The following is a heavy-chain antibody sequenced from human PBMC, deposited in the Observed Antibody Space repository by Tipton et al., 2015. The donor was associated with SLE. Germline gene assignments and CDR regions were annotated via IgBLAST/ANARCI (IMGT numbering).Heavy chain of an antibody. Sequence: TLSLTCTVSSGSISSYYWSWIRQPPGKGLEWIGSVYYTGTTNHNPALKSRVSISVDTSTTQFSLRLSSATAADTAVYYCARVGHGFDDSGYNSHYYYYRDVWGKGTTVTVSS. CDR2: VYYTGTT. CDR1: SGSISSYY. D-gene: IGHD3-22*01. V-gene: IGHV4-59*01. CDR3: ARVGHGFDDSGYNSHYYYYRDV. J-gene: IGHJ6*03.